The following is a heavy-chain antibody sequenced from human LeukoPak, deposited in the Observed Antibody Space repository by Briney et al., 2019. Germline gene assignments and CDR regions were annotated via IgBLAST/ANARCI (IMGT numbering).Heavy chain of an antibody. CDR1: GGSISSYY. V-gene: IGHV4-59*01. J-gene: IGHJ2*01. Sequence: SETLSLTCTVSGGSISSYYWSWIRQPPGKGLEWIGYIYYSGSTNYNPSLKSRVTISVDTSKNQFSLKLSSVTAADTAVYYCARGGRDYGDYWNWYFDLWGRGTLVTVSS. CDR2: IYYSGST. CDR3: ARGGRDYGDYWNWYFDL. D-gene: IGHD4-17*01.